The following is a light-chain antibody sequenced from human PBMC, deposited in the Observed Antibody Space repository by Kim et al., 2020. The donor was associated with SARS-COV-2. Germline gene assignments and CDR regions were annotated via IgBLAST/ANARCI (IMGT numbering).Light chain of an antibody. CDR1: QSISSY. CDR2: AAS. CDR3: QQSHSTPRT. V-gene: IGKV1-39*01. J-gene: IGKJ1*01. Sequence: DIQMTQSPSSLSASVGDRVTITCRTSQSISSYLNWYQQKPGNAPQFLIYAASNLQSGVPSRFSGSGSGTDFTLTITSLQPADFATYYCQQSHSTPRTFGQGTKVDIK.